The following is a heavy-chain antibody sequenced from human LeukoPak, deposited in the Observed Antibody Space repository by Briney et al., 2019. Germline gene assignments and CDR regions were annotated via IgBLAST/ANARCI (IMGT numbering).Heavy chain of an antibody. Sequence: GGSLRLSCAASGFTFNTYAMSWVRQAPGKGLEWVSGISASGGSTYYADSVKGRFTISRDNSKDRLYLQMNSLRAEDTALYYCAKDFTGGGNYRFDSWGQGTLVTVSS. D-gene: IGHD2-8*02. CDR2: ISASGGST. V-gene: IGHV3-23*01. J-gene: IGHJ4*02. CDR1: GFTFNTYA. CDR3: AKDFTGGGNYRFDS.